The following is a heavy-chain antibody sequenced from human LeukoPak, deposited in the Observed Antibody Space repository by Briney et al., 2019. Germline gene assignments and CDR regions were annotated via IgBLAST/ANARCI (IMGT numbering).Heavy chain of an antibody. J-gene: IGHJ4*02. D-gene: IGHD6-6*01. V-gene: IGHV1-3*01. CDR2: INAGNGNT. CDR3: ARGSKYYFDY. Sequence: GASVRLSCKASGYTFTSYGMHWVRQAPGQRLEWMGCINAGNGNTKYSQKFQGRVTITRDTSASTAYMELSSLRSEDTAVYYCARGSKYYFDYWGQGTLVTVSS. CDR1: GYTFTSYG.